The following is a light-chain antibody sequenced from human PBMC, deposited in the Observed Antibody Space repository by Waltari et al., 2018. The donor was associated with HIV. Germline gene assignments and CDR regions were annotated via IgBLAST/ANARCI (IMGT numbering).Light chain of an antibody. J-gene: IGLJ2*01. Sequence: QSVLTQPPSVSAAPGQKVTISCSGSNPTIGHNYVSWYQQLPGTAPKLLIYDNNKRPAGIPDRFSGSKSGTSATLGITGLQTGDEADYYCGSWDSSLSGVVFGGGTKLTVL. CDR3: GSWDSSLSGVV. V-gene: IGLV1-51*01. CDR2: DNN. CDR1: NPTIGHNY.